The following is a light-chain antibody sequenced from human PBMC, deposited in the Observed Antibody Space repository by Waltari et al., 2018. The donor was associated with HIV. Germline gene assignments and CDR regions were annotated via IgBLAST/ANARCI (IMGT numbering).Light chain of an antibody. CDR1: SSNIGAGYD. CDR3: QSYDSSLSGPVV. CDR2: GNS. Sequence: QSVLTQPPSVSGAPGQRVTISCTGSSSNIGAGYDVHWYQQLPGTGPKLLIYGNSNRPSGVPDRFSGSKAGTSPSLAITGLQTEDEADYYCQSYDSSLSGPVVFGGGTKLTVL. V-gene: IGLV1-40*01. J-gene: IGLJ2*01.